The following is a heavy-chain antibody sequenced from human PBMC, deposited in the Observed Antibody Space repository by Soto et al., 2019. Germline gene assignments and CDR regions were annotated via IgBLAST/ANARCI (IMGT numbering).Heavy chain of an antibody. CDR1: GGSISSGGYY. J-gene: IGHJ1*01. D-gene: IGHD3-10*01. CDR3: VRGVLS. Sequence: QVQLQESGPGLVKASQTLSLTCNVSGGSISSGGYYWTWIRQHPGKGLEWIGNIHHSGSPFYNPSLKSRVSISVHTSKNQFSLKLSSVTAADTAVYFCVRGVLSWGQGTLVTVSS. V-gene: IGHV4-31*03. CDR2: IHHSGSP.